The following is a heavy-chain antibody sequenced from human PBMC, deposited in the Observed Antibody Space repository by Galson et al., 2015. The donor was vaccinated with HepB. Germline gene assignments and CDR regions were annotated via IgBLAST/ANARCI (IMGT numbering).Heavy chain of an antibody. V-gene: IGHV3-15*01. CDR2: IKSKTDGGTT. Sequence: SLRLSCAASGFTFSNAWMSWVRQAPGKGLEWVGRIKSKTDGGTTGYAAPVKGRFTISRDDSKNTLYLQMNSLKTEDTAVYYCTTALTAHTAIYAFDIWGQGTMVTVSS. J-gene: IGHJ3*02. D-gene: IGHD3-3*01. CDR3: TTALTAHTAIYAFDI. CDR1: GFTFSNAW.